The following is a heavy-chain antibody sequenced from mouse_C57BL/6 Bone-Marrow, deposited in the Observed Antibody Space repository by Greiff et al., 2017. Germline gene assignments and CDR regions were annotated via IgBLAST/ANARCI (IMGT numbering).Heavy chain of an antibody. CDR3: ASHYGSSPFAY. V-gene: IGHV5-16*01. Sequence: EVKLMESEGGLVQPGSSMKLSCTASGFTFSDYYMAWVRQVPEKGLEWVANINYDGSSTYYLDSLKSRFIISRDNAKNILYLQMSSLKSEDTATYYGASHYGSSPFAYWGQGTLVTVSA. D-gene: IGHD1-1*01. CDR1: GFTFSDYY. J-gene: IGHJ3*01. CDR2: INYDGSST.